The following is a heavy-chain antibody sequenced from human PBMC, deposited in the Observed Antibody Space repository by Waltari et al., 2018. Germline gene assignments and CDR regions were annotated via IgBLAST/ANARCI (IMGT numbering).Heavy chain of an antibody. V-gene: IGHV3-23*01. CDR1: GFTFSSYA. CDR2: IRGSGGST. J-gene: IGHJ5*02. CDR3: AKVGYDFWSGYSRFDP. Sequence: EVQLLESGGGVLQPGGSLRLSCAASGFTFSSYAMSWVRQAPRKGLEWVSAIRGSGGSTYYADSVKGRFTISRDNSKNTLYLQMNSLRAEDTAVYYCAKVGYDFWSGYSRFDPWGQGTLVTVSS. D-gene: IGHD3-3*01.